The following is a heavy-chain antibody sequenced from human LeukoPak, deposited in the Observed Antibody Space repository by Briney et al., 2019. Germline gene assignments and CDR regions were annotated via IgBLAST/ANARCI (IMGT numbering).Heavy chain of an antibody. CDR3: ARDLRNGMDV. CDR2: IYTSGST. V-gene: IGHV4-61*02. J-gene: IGHJ6*02. Sequence: SETLSLTCTVSGGSISSGSYYWSWIRQPAGKGLEWIGRIYTSGSTNYNPSLKSRVTISVDTSKNQFSLKLSSVTAADTAVYYCARDLRNGMDVWGQGTTVTVSS. CDR1: GGSISSGSYY.